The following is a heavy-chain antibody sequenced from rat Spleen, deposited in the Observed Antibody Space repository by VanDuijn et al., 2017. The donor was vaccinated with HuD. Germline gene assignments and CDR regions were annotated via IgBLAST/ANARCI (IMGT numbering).Heavy chain of an antibody. V-gene: IGHV5-25*01. CDR2: ISPSGNYT. J-gene: IGHJ1*01. CDR1: GFTFSDYG. Sequence: EVQLVESGGGLVQPGRSMKLSCAASGFTFSDYGMAWVLQAPPKGLKWVASISPSGNYTFYRDSVKGRFTISRDNAKSTLYLQMDSLRSEDTATYYCARRTRVSHWYFDFWGPGTMVTVSS. D-gene: IGHD1-4*01. CDR3: ARRTRVSHWYFDF.